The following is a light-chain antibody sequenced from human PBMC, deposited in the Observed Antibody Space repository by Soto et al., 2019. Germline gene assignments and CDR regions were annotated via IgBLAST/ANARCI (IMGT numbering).Light chain of an antibody. CDR2: EVS. V-gene: IGLV2-14*01. J-gene: IGLJ1*01. CDR3: CSYTTRSNLV. Sequence: QSALTQPASVSGSPGQSITISCTGTSSDVGAYNHVSWYQQHPGKAPQLIIYEVSNRPSGLSNRFSASKSGNTASLTISGLQAEDGAHYYCCSYTTRSNLVFGNGTKVTVL. CDR1: SSDVGAYNH.